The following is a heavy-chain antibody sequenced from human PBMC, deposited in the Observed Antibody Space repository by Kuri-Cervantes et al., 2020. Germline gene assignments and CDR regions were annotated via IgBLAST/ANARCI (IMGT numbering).Heavy chain of an antibody. Sequence: SETLSLTCTVSGGSISSYYWSWIRQPPGKGLEWTGYIYYSGSTNYNPSLKSRVTISVDTSKNQFSLKLSSVTAADTAVYFCARDSLDDYRDKGLVYWGQGILVTVSS. CDR2: IYYSGST. D-gene: IGHD4-17*01. CDR1: GGSISSYY. CDR3: ARDSLDDYRDKGLVY. V-gene: IGHV4-59*01. J-gene: IGHJ4*02.